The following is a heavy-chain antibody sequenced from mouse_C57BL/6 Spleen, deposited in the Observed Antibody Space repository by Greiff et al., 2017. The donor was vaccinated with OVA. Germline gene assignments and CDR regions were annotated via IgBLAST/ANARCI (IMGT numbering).Heavy chain of an antibody. CDR3: ARRFGNYWYFDV. CDR1: GFTFSDYY. V-gene: IGHV5-12*01. Sequence: EVKLMESGGGLVQPGGSLKLSCAASGFTFSDYYMYWVRQTPEKRLEWVAYISNGGGSTYYPDTVKGRFTISRDNAKNTLYLQMSRLKSEDTAMYYCARRFGNYWYFDVWGTGTTVTVSS. J-gene: IGHJ1*03. CDR2: ISNGGGST. D-gene: IGHD1-1*01.